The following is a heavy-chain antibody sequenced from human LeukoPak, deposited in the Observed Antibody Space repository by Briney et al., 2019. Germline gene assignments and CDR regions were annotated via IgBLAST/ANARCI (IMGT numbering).Heavy chain of an antibody. CDR3: AREKKLWSPDG. D-gene: IGHD5-18*01. CDR1: GLTFSSYS. Sequence: GGSLRLSCAASGLTFSSYSMNWVRQAPGKGLAWVSSISSSSSYIYYADSVKGRFTISRDNAKNSLYLQMNSLRAEDTAVYYCAREKKLWSPDGWGQGTLVTVSS. CDR2: ISSSSSYI. V-gene: IGHV3-21*01. J-gene: IGHJ4*02.